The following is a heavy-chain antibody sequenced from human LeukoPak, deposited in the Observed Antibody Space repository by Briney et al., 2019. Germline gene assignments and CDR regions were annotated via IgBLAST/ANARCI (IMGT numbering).Heavy chain of an antibody. D-gene: IGHD3-3*02. J-gene: IGHJ4*02. V-gene: IGHV4-30-2*01. CDR2: IYHSGST. CDR1: GGSISSGGYY. Sequence: SQTLSLTCTVSGGSISSGGYYWSWIRQPPGKGLEWIGYIYHSGSTYYNPSLKSRVTISVDRSKNQFSLKLSSVTAADTAVYYCARQLAGLAPPGFIDSWGQGTLVTVS. CDR3: ARQLAGLAPPGFIDS.